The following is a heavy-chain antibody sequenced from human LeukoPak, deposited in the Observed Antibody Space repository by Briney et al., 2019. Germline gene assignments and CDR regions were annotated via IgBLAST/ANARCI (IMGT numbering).Heavy chain of an antibody. D-gene: IGHD1-7*01. CDR3: ARGTTASNYYYYYYMDV. CDR2: INPDGGGT. Sequence: RASVKVSCTASGYTFTGYYMHWVRQAPGQGLEWMGWINPDGGGTNYAQKFQGRVTMARDTSISTAYMELSRLRSDDTAVYYCARGTTASNYYYYYYMDVWGKGTTVAVSS. CDR1: GYTFTGYY. J-gene: IGHJ6*03. V-gene: IGHV1-2*02.